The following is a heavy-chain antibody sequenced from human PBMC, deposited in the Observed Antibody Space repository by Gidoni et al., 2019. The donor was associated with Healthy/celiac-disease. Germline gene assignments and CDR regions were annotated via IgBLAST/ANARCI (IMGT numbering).Heavy chain of an antibody. J-gene: IGHJ5*02. V-gene: IGHV2-26*01. D-gene: IGHD3-3*01. Sequence: QVPFQESGPVLVKPTETLTLTCSVAGFSLSNARMGVSWSRQPPGKALEWLAHIFSNDEKSYSTSLKSRLTISKDTSKSQVVLTMNNMDPVDTATYYCARIRGTISYNWFDPWGQGTLVTVSS. CDR3: ARIRGTISYNWFDP. CDR1: GFSLSNARMG. CDR2: IFSNDEK.